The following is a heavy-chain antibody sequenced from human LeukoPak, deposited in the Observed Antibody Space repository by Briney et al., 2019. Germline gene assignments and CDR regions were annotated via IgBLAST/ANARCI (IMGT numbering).Heavy chain of an antibody. V-gene: IGHV3-11*01. D-gene: IGHD2-2*01. CDR3: ARDCSSTSCYDAFDI. Sequence: PGGSLRLSRAASGFTFSDYYMSWIRQAPGKGLEWVSYISSSGSTIYYADSVKGRFTISRDNAKNSLYLQMNSLRAEDTAVYYCARDCSSTSCYDAFDIWGQGTMVTVSS. CDR2: ISSSGSTI. J-gene: IGHJ3*02. CDR1: GFTFSDYY.